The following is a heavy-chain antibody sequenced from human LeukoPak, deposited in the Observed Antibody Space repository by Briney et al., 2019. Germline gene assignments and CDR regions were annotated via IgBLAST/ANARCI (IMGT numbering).Heavy chain of an antibody. V-gene: IGHV4-61*05. D-gene: IGHD6-13*01. CDR2: IYYSGSS. CDR1: GGSISSSSYY. Sequence: PSETLSLTCTVSGGSISSSSYYWSWIRQPPGKGLEWIGYIYYSGSSNYNPSLKSRVSISVDTSKNQFSLKLSSVTAADTAVFYCASSPKTYISSWPFLSWGQGTLVTVSS. CDR3: ASSPKTYISSWPFLS. J-gene: IGHJ4*02.